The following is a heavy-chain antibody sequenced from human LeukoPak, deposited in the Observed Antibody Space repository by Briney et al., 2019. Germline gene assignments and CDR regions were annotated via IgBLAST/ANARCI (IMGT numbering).Heavy chain of an antibody. V-gene: IGHV3-11*01. CDR3: ARGKWLRHTDKNNWFDP. D-gene: IGHD5-12*01. J-gene: IGHJ5*02. CDR2: ISSSGSTI. Sequence: PGGSLRLSCAASGFTFSDSYMSWIRQAPGKGLEWVSYISSSGSTIYYADSVKGRFTISRDNAKNSLYLQMNSPRAEDTAVYYCARGKWLRHTDKNNWFDPWGQGTLVTVSS. CDR1: GFTFSDSY.